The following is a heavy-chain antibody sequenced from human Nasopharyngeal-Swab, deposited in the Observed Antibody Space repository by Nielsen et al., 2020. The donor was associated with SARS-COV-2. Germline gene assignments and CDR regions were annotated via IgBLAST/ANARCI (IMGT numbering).Heavy chain of an antibody. CDR2: IKEDGSQK. CDR3: ARAVAGATDY. CDR1: GFTFSNFW. J-gene: IGHJ4*02. V-gene: IGHV3-7*03. D-gene: IGHD1-26*01. Sequence: GGSLRLSCAVSGFTFSNFWMTWVRQAPGKGLEWVANIKEDGSQKYYLEPVKGRFTISRDNAKNSLYLQMNSLRAEDTAIYFCARAVAGATDYWEQGTLVTVSS.